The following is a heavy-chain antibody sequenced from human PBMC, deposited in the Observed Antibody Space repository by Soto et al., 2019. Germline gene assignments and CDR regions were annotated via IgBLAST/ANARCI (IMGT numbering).Heavy chain of an antibody. V-gene: IGHV3-66*01. J-gene: IGHJ4*02. CDR2: SYSGGST. Sequence: EVQLVESGGGLVQPGGSLRLSCAASGFTVSSNYMSWVRQAPGKGLEWVSVSYSGGSTYYADSVKGRFTISRDNSKNTLYLQMNSLRAEDTAVYYCARDRPYSSGWYHDYWGQGTLVTVSS. CDR3: ARDRPYSSGWYHDY. CDR1: GFTVSSNY. D-gene: IGHD6-19*01.